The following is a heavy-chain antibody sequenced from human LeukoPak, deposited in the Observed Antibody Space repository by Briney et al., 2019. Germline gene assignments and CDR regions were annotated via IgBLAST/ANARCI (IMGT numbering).Heavy chain of an antibody. CDR3: AKCRNYGDYVDY. CDR2: ISGSGGST. CDR1: GFTFDSYA. D-gene: IGHD4-17*01. V-gene: IGHV3-23*01. J-gene: IGHJ4*02. Sequence: GGSLGLSCAASGFTFDSYAMSWFRQAPGKGLEGVSAISGSGGSTYYADSVKGRFTISRDNSKNTLSLQMNSLRADDTAVYYCAKCRNYGDYVDYWGQGTLVTVSS.